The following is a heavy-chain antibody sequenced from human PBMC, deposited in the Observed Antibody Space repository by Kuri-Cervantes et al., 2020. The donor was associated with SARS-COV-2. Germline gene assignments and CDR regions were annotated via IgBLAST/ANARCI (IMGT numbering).Heavy chain of an antibody. V-gene: IGHV3-21*01. CDR1: GFTFSSYS. J-gene: IGHJ3*02. Sequence: GESLKISCAASGFTFSSYSMNWVRQAPGKGLEWVSSISSSSYIYYADSVKGRFTISRDNAKNSLYLQMNSLGAEDTAVFYCARDGVGIGGLDIWGQGTVVTVSS. CDR2: ISSSSYI. CDR3: ARDGVGIGGLDI. D-gene: IGHD4-23*01.